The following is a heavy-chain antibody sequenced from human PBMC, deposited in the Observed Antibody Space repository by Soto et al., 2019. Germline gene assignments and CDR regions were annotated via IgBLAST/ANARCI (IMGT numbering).Heavy chain of an antibody. V-gene: IGHV3-21*06. Sequence: NPGGSLRLSCATSGLTFSSFDMDWVRQAPGKGLEWVSSIHRASTYIYYADSVRGRFTISRDNAKSSLYLQMNSLTVEDTAVYYCARRAVTTYHFFDYWGQGALVTVSS. CDR3: ARRAVTTYHFFDY. CDR1: GLTFSSFD. CDR2: IHRASTYI. D-gene: IGHD4-17*01. J-gene: IGHJ4*02.